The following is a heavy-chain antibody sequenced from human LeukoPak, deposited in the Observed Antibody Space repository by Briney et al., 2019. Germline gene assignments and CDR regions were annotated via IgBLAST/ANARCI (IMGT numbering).Heavy chain of an antibody. CDR1: GESISGFY. D-gene: IGHD3/OR15-3a*01. V-gene: IGHV4-59*08. Sequence: KPSETLSLTCTVSGESISGFYWTWIRQPPGKGLEWIGYIYYSGSTNYNPSLKSRVTISVDTSKNQFSLNLSSVTAADTAVYYCARQEIGLRSFDPWGQGTLVTVSS. CDR2: IYYSGST. J-gene: IGHJ5*02. CDR3: ARQEIGLRSFDP.